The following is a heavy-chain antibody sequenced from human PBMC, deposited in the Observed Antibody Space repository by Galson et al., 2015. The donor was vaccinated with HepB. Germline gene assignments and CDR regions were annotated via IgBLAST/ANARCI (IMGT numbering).Heavy chain of an antibody. CDR2: ISYDGSNK. Sequence: SLRLSCAASGFTFSSYGMHWVRQAPGKGLEWVAVISYDGSNKNYADSVKGRFTISRDNSKNTLYLQMNSLRAEDTAVYYCAKDYYDSSGYPGGSNWFDPWGQGTLVTVSS. D-gene: IGHD3-22*01. V-gene: IGHV3-30*18. J-gene: IGHJ5*02. CDR3: AKDYYDSSGYPGGSNWFDP. CDR1: GFTFSSYG.